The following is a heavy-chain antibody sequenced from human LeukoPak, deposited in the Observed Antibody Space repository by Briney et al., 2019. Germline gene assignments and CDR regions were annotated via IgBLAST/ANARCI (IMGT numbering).Heavy chain of an antibody. CDR1: GFTFISYW. Sequence: GGSLRLSCAASGFTFISYWMNWARQAPGKGLEWVASINHNGNVNYYVDSVKGRFTISRDNAKNSLYLQMSNLRAEDTAVYFCARGGGLDVWGQGATVTVSS. CDR2: INHNGNVN. V-gene: IGHV3-7*03. D-gene: IGHD3-16*01. J-gene: IGHJ6*02. CDR3: ARGGGLDV.